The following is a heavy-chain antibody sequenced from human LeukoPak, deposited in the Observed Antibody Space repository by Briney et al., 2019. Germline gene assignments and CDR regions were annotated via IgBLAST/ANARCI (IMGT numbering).Heavy chain of an antibody. CDR2: IYTGGTT. J-gene: IGHJ4*02. Sequence: AGGSLRLSCAASGFSVGSKYMSWVRQAPGKGLEWVSVIYTGGTTHYAESVMGRFTISRDDSHNTVHLHMSGLRAEDTAVYYCAREGRFQSFDYWGQGTLVAVSS. CDR3: AREGRFQSFDY. V-gene: IGHV3-53*01. CDR1: GFSVGSKY.